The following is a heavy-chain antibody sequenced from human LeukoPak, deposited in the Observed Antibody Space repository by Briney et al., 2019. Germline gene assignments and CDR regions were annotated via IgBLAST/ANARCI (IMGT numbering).Heavy chain of an antibody. CDR1: GGSISGYY. Sequence: SETLSLTCTVSGGSISGYYWSWIRQPAGKGLEWIGHIYTSGSTNYNPSLKSRVTMSVDTSKNQFSLKLSTVTAADTAMYYCARGNVDKGWYFDLWGRGTLVTVSS. V-gene: IGHV4-4*07. CDR2: IYTSGST. D-gene: IGHD5-12*01. CDR3: ARGNVDKGWYFDL. J-gene: IGHJ2*01.